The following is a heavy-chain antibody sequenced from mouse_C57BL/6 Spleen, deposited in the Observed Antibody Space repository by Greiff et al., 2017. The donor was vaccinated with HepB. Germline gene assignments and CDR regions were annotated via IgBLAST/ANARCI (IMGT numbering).Heavy chain of an antibody. CDR1: GYTFTSYW. J-gene: IGHJ1*03. CDR3: ARGRIYYYGRKYFDV. D-gene: IGHD1-1*01. V-gene: IGHV1-50*01. CDR2: IDPSDSYT. Sequence: QVQLQQPGAELVKPGASVKLSCKASGYTFTSYWMQWVKQRPGQGLEWIGEIDPSDSYTNYNQKFKGKATLTVDTSSSTAYMQLSSLTSEDSAVYYWARGRIYYYGRKYFDVWGTGTTVTVAS.